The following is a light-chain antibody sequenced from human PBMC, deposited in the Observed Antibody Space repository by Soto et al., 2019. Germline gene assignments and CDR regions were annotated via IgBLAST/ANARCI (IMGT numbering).Light chain of an antibody. Sequence: IQMTQSPSTLSASVGDRVTITCRGSQMISSWLACYQQKKGKAPKLLIYAASSLQSGVPSRFSGSGSGTDFTINISSLQPEDGETDYCQQRYSTPRTFGGGTKVDIK. V-gene: IGKV1-39*01. J-gene: IGKJ4*01. CDR1: QMISSW. CDR3: QQRYSTPRT. CDR2: AAS.